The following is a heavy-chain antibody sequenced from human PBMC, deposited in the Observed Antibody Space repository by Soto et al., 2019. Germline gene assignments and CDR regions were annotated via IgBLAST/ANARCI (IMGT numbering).Heavy chain of an antibody. V-gene: IGHV4-34*01. J-gene: IGHJ4*02. Sequence: QVQLQQWGAGLLKPSETLSLTCAVYGGSFSGYYWCWIRQPPGQGLEWIGEINHSGSTNYNPSLKRRVTISIATSKNQFSLKLSSVTAADTAVYYWSRAHSLMIRDGLDYWGQGTLVTVSS. D-gene: IGHD3-16*01. CDR2: INHSGST. CDR3: SRAHSLMIRDGLDY. CDR1: GGSFSGYY.